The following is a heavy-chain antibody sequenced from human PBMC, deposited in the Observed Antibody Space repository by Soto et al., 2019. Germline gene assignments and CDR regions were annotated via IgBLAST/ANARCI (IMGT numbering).Heavy chain of an antibody. J-gene: IGHJ4*02. CDR1: GFSLSTSGVG. CDR2: IYWDDDK. Sequence: SGPTLVNPTQTLTLTCTFSGFSLSTSGVGVGWIRQPPGKALEWFALIYWDDDKRYSPSLKSRLTITKDTSKNQVVLTMTNMVPLVTFTYYGAHSPPYGDSDYWGQGTLVTVSS. V-gene: IGHV2-5*02. D-gene: IGHD4-17*01. CDR3: AHSPPYGDSDY.